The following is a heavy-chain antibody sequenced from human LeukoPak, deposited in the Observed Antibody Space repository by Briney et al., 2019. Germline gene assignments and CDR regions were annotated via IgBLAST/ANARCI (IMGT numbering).Heavy chain of an antibody. CDR3: AKDSFSHNGIFDALDI. Sequence: GGSLRLSCAGSGFTFRSYAMSWVRQSPVKGLEWVSAISDSGDGTYYADSVKGRFTISRDDSKNTLFLQMNSLRAEDTAIYYCAKDSFSHNGIFDALDIWGQGTMVTVFS. J-gene: IGHJ3*02. D-gene: IGHD2-8*01. CDR2: ISDSGDGT. CDR1: GFTFRSYA. V-gene: IGHV3-23*01.